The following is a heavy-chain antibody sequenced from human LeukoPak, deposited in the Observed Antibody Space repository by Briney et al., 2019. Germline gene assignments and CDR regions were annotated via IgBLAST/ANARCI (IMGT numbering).Heavy chain of an antibody. Sequence: GGSLRLSCAASGFTFGNSWMNWVRQAPGKRLVWVSRINTDGSDTTYADSVKGRFTTSRDNAKNTLYLQMNSLRAEDSAVYYCANSYSPPHYWGQGTLVTVSS. J-gene: IGHJ4*02. CDR2: INTDGSDT. V-gene: IGHV3-74*01. CDR3: ANSYSPPHY. D-gene: IGHD3-10*01. CDR1: GFTFGNSW.